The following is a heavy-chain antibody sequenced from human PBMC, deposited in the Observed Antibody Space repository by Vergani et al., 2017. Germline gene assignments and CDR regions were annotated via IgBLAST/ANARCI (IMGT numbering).Heavy chain of an antibody. D-gene: IGHD5-18*01. V-gene: IGHV3-53*01. J-gene: IGHJ4*02. CDR3: AKGASGYSKWLGFDY. Sequence: EVQLVESGGGLIQPGGSLRLSCAASGFTVSSNYMSWVRQAPGKGLEWVSVIYSGGSTYYADSVKGRFTISRDNSKNTLYLQMNSLRAEDTAVYYCAKGASGYSKWLGFDYWGQGTLVTVSS. CDR2: IYSGGST. CDR1: GFTVSSNY.